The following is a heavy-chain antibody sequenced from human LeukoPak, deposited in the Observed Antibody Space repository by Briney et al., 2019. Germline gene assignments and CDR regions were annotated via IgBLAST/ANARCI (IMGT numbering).Heavy chain of an antibody. V-gene: IGHV3-30*04. CDR3: ARDRLRYYYYYGMDV. CDR2: ISYDGSNK. D-gene: IGHD6-25*01. J-gene: IGHJ6*04. Sequence: GGSLRLSCAASGFTFSSYAMHWVRQAPGKGLEWVAVISYDGSNKYYADSVKGRFTISRDNSKNTLYLQMSSLRAEDTAVYYCARDRLRYYYYYGMDVWGKGTTVTVSS. CDR1: GFTFSSYA.